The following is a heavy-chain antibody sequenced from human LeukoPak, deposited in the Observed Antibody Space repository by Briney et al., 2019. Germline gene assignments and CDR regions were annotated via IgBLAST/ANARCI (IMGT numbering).Heavy chain of an antibody. J-gene: IGHJ4*02. CDR1: GGSISSGGYY. CDR3: ARGSPVGITIFGVVILLNYYFDY. V-gene: IGHV4-34*01. D-gene: IGHD3-3*01. Sequence: SETLSLTCAVSGGSISSGGYYWSWIRQPPGKGLEWIGEINHSGSTNYNPSLKSRVTISVDTSKNQFSLKLSSVTAADTAVYYCARGSPVGITIFGVVILLNYYFDYWGQGTLVTVSS. CDR2: INHSGST.